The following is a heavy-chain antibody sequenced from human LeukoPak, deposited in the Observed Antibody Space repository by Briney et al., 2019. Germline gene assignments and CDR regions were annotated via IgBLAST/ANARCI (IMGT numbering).Heavy chain of an antibody. CDR3: ARDRRRYYYGSGSPDY. CDR1: GFTFSSYE. V-gene: IGHV3-30*02. J-gene: IGHJ4*02. Sequence: PGGSLRLSCAASGFTFSSYEMNWVRQAPGKGLEWVAFIRYDGSNKYYADSVKGRFTISRDNSKNTLYLQMNSLRAEDTAVYYCARDRRRYYYGSGSPDYWGQGTLVTVSS. CDR2: IRYDGSNK. D-gene: IGHD3-10*01.